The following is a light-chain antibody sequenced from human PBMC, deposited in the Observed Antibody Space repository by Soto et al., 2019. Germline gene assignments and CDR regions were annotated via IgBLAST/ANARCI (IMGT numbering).Light chain of an antibody. CDR3: KSYAGSNTYV. CDR2: EVV. J-gene: IGLJ1*01. V-gene: IGLV2-8*01. CDR1: KNDIGVYDF. Sequence: QLALTQPPSASGSPGQSVTISCTGTKNDIGVYDFVSWYQHHPGKAPRLIIYEVVQRPSGVPDRFSGSKSGNTASLTVSGLQAADEADYFCKSYAGSNTYVFGSGTKLTVL.